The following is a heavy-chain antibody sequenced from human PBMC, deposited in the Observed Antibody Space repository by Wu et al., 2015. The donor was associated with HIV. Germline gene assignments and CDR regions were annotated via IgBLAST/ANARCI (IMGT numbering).Heavy chain of an antibody. V-gene: IGHV1-2*02. CDR3: AREFGGRGITISESDFDY. D-gene: IGHD3-9*01. CDR2: INPNSGGT. Sequence: QVHLEQSGVEVKKPGASVKVSCKASGYTFTSYGINWVRQAPGQGLEWMGWINPNSGGTNYAQKFQGRVTMTRDTSISTAYMELSRLRSDDTAVYYCAREFGGRGITISESDFDYVGPGNAGPPSP. CDR1: GYTFTSYG. J-gene: IGHJ4*02.